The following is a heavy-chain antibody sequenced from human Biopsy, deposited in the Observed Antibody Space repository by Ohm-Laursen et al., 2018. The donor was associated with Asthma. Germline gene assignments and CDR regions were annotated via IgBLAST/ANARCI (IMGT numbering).Heavy chain of an antibody. D-gene: IGHD6-13*01. CDR1: PGSINDYY. Sequence: SDTLSLTCTVSPGSINDYYWNWIRQFPGKGLEWIGYVHSSGSTRFNPSLKSRVTVSVDTCVDQVSLKLSSVSAADTAIYYCARATSTWSQSGPHFFDHWGPGTLVTVSS. CDR3: ARATSTWSQSGPHFFDH. V-gene: IGHV4-59*07. J-gene: IGHJ5*02. CDR2: VHSSGST.